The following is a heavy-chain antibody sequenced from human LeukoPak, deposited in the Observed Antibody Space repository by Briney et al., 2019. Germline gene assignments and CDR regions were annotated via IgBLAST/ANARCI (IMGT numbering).Heavy chain of an antibody. V-gene: IGHV1-69*05. Sequence: SVKVSCKASGGTSSIYAISWVRQAPGQGLEWMGGIIPIFGTANYAQKFQGRVTITTDESTSTAYMELSSLRSEDTAVYYCARGDDYYDTSGYHYVSAYWGRGTLVTVSS. J-gene: IGHJ4*02. D-gene: IGHD3-22*01. CDR3: ARGDDYYDTSGYHYVSAY. CDR2: IIPIFGTA. CDR1: GGTSSIYA.